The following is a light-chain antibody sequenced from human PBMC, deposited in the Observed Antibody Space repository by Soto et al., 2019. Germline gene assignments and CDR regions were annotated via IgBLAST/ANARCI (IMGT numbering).Light chain of an antibody. CDR1: SSDVGSFNL. CDR2: EGS. J-gene: IGLJ7*01. Sequence: QSALTQPASVSGAPGQSITISCTGTSSDVGSFNLVSWYQQHPGKAPQLMIYEGSKRPSGVSNRFSASKSGNTASLTISGLQAEDEADYYCYSYGGSRTLVLFGGGTQLTVL. CDR3: YSYGGSRTLVL. V-gene: IGLV2-23*01.